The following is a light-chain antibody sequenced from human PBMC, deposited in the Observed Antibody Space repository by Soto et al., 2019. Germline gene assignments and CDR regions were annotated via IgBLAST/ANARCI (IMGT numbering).Light chain of an antibody. V-gene: IGKV3-20*01. J-gene: IGKJ5*01. CDR3: HHYGGSPIT. CDR2: DVT. CDR1: QGVTTN. Sequence: EIVMTQSPATLFVSPGDRAILSCRAGQGVTTNFAWYQQKSGQSPRLLIYDVTHRATGVPARFSGSGSGTDFTLTISRLEPEDFAVYYCHHYGGSPITFGQGTRLEIK.